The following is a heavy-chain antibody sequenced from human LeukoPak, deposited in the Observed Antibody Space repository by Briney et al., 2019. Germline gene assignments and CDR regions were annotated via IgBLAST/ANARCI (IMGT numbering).Heavy chain of an antibody. J-gene: IGHJ4*02. D-gene: IGHD6-13*01. Sequence: PGRSLRLSCAASGFTFDDYAMHWVRQAPGKGLEWVSGISWNSGSIGYADPVKGRFTISRDNAKNSLYLQMNSLRAEDTALYYCAKGLTLAAADSLDYWGQGTLVTVSS. V-gene: IGHV3-9*01. CDR2: ISWNSGSI. CDR1: GFTFDDYA. CDR3: AKGLTLAAADSLDY.